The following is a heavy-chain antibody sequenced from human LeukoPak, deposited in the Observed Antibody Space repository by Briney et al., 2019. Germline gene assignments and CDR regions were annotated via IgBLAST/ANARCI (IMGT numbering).Heavy chain of an antibody. CDR1: GYSFTSYW. D-gene: IGHD1-7*01. V-gene: IGHV5-51*01. J-gene: IGHJ5*02. CDR3: ATRKTGTTWGGWFDP. CDR2: FNPGDSHT. Sequence: GESLRISCKVSGYSFTSYWMAGVGRMPGKGLEWRGIFNPGDSHTRYSPSFQGQVTISADKSISTAYLQWSSLKASDTAIYYCATRKTGTTWGGWFDPWGQGTLVTVSS.